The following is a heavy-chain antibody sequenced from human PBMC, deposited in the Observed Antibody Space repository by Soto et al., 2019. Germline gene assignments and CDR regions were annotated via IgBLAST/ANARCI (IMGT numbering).Heavy chain of an antibody. CDR2: ISAYNGNT. J-gene: IGHJ4*02. CDR3: ERYNYYDSSGYYPSDY. CDR1: GYTFTSYG. D-gene: IGHD3-22*01. Sequence: VAAVKVSCKASGYTFTSYGISWVRQAPGQGLEWMGWISAYNGNTNNAQKLQGRVTMTTDTSTSTAYMELRSLRSDDTAVYYCERYNYYDSSGYYPSDYWGQGTLVTVSS. V-gene: IGHV1-18*01.